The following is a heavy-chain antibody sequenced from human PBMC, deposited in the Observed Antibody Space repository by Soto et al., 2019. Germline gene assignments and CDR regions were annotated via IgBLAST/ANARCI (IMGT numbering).Heavy chain of an antibody. CDR2: ISGSGGST. CDR3: TNGYCISTKCYGGHDP. V-gene: IGHV3-23*01. D-gene: IGHD2-2*01. Sequence: EVRLLESGGGLVQPGGSLSLSCAASGVTFSSYAMKWVRQAPGKGLEWVSAISGSGGSTYYADSVKGRFIISRDNSKNSLDLQMNSVRADDTAVYYCTNGYCISTKCYGGHDPCGQGTLGTVSS. CDR1: GVTFSSYA. J-gene: IGHJ5*02.